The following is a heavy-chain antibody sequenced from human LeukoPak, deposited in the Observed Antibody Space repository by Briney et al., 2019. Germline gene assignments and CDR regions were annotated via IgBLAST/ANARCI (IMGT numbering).Heavy chain of an antibody. CDR3: GRDSRWAQPDY. Sequence: GGTLRLSCAASGLTFTHYGMNWVRQAPGKGLEWVSGLASSGASTYYADSVKGRFTISRDNSKNTVYLQINSLTAEDTAVYYCGRDSRWAQPDYWGQGTLVTVSS. CDR1: GLTFTHYG. J-gene: IGHJ4*02. CDR2: LASSGAST. D-gene: IGHD5-24*01. V-gene: IGHV3-23*01.